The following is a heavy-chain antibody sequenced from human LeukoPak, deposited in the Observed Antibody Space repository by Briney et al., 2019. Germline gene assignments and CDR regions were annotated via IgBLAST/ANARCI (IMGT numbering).Heavy chain of an antibody. CDR3: AKWQYYGSGDDY. J-gene: IGHJ4*02. Sequence: PGGSLRLSCAGSGFTFSTYGMSWVRQAPNKGLGWLSTISGSGDSTYYADSVKGRFTISRDNSKNTLFLQMNSLRAEDTAIYYCAKWQYYGSGDDYWGQGTLVTVSS. V-gene: IGHV3-23*01. D-gene: IGHD3-10*01. CDR2: ISGSGDST. CDR1: GFTFSTYG.